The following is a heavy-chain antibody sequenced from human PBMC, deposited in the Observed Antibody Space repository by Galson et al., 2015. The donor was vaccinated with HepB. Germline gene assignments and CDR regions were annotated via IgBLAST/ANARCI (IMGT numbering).Heavy chain of an antibody. Sequence: SLRLSCAASGFSVADFYMSWVRQAPGKGLEWVSITYNSGGTYYADSVKGRLSISRDNYTNTVYLQMNSLRVDDTAVYYCARDRPLTGDFPNWGQGTLVTAPS. J-gene: IGHJ4*02. CDR2: TYNSGGT. CDR3: ARDRPLTGDFPN. V-gene: IGHV3-53*01. D-gene: IGHD7-27*01. CDR1: GFSVADFY.